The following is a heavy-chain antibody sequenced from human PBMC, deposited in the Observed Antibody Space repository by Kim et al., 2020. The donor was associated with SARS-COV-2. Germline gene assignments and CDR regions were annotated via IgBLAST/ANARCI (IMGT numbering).Heavy chain of an antibody. V-gene: IGHV6-1*01. D-gene: IGHD6-19*01. J-gene: IGHJ4*02. CDR3: ARGDTSGWFDY. CDR2: N. Sequence: NDYAVSVKSLITINPDTSKNQFSLQLNSVTPEDAAVYYCARGDTSGWFDYWGQGTVVTVSS.